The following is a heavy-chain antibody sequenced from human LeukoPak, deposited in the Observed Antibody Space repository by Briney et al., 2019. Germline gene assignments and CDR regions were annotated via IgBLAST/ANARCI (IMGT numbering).Heavy chain of an antibody. Sequence: QPGRSLRLSCAASGFTFSTYGMHWVRQALGKGLEWVSYISSSSTTIYYADSVKGRFTISRDNAKNSLYLQMNSLRAEDTAVYYCARDQLLSNTMVLDAFDIWGQGTMVTVSS. V-gene: IGHV3-48*01. CDR2: ISSSSTTI. CDR1: GFTFSTYG. J-gene: IGHJ3*02. D-gene: IGHD3-10*01. CDR3: ARDQLLSNTMVLDAFDI.